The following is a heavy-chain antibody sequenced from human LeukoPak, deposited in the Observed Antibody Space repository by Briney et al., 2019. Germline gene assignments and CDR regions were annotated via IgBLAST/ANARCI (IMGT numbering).Heavy chain of an antibody. V-gene: IGHV1-46*01. Sequence: ASVKVSCKASGYTFTSNYIYWVRQAPGQGLEWMGMIYPRDGSTSYAQKFQGRVTVTRDTSTSTVHMELSGLRSEDTAVYYCARDQEGFDYWGQGTLVTVSS. CDR2: IYPRDGST. J-gene: IGHJ4*02. CDR1: GYTFTSNY. CDR3: ARDQEGFDY.